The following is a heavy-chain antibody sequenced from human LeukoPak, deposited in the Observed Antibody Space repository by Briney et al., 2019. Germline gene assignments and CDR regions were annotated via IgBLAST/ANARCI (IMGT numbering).Heavy chain of an antibody. CDR3: TRALGCSSTSCYRENWFDP. CDR1: GFTFEEYA. D-gene: IGHD2-2*02. Sequence: GESLRLSCTASGFTFEEYAMSWFRQAPGKGLEWVGFIRSKAYGGTTEYAASVKGRFTISRDDSKSIAYLQMNSLKTEDTAVYYCTRALGCSSTSCYRENWFDPWGQGTLVTVSS. J-gene: IGHJ5*02. V-gene: IGHV3-49*03. CDR2: IRSKAYGGTT.